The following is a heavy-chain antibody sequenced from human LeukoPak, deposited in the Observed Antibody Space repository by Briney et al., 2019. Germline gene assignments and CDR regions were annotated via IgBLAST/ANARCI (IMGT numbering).Heavy chain of an antibody. Sequence: GGSLRLSCAVSGFTFSGFSMSWVRQAPGKGLEWVSAISGSGGSTYYADSVKGRFTISRVNSKNTLYLQMNSLRAEDTAVYYCAKRELWFGELGWGQGTLVTVSS. CDR1: GFTFSGFS. CDR2: ISGSGGST. V-gene: IGHV3-23*01. CDR3: AKRELWFGELG. D-gene: IGHD3-10*01. J-gene: IGHJ4*02.